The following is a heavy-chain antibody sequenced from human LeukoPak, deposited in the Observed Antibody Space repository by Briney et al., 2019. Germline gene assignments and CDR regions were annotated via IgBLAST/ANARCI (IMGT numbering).Heavy chain of an antibody. D-gene: IGHD3-3*01. CDR1: GFTFSSYS. V-gene: IGHV3-21*01. CDR2: ISSSSSYI. J-gene: IGHJ6*03. CDR3: ARAMGTSYGFWSGSYTVSYFYYMDV. Sequence: PGGSLRLSCAASGFTFSSYSMNWVRQAPGKGLEWVSSISSSSSYIYYADSVKGRFTISRDNAKNSLYLQMNSLRAEDTAVYYCARAMGTSYGFWSGSYTVSYFYYMDVWGKGTTVTVSS.